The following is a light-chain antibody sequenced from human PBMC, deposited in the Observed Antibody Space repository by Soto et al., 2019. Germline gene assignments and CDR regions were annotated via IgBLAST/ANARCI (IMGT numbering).Light chain of an antibody. CDR3: QKRGNLPIT. J-gene: IGKJ5*01. V-gene: IGKV3-11*01. CDR2: DAS. CDR1: QSISSY. Sequence: EIVLTQSPATLSLSPGERATLSCRASQSISSYLDWYQQKRGQAPRLLIYDASQMATGIPARFSGSGSGTAFTLTISSLEPEDFAVYYCQKRGNLPITFGQGTRLEIK.